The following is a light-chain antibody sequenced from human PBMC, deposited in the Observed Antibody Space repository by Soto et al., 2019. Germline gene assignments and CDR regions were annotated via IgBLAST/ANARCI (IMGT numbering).Light chain of an antibody. CDR2: GLT. CDR3: SSYTTSLTLV. J-gene: IGLJ3*02. Sequence: QSALTQPASVSGSPGQSITISCTGTSSDIGDYNDVSWYQQHPGKAPKLLIYGLTNRPSGVSNRFSGSKSGNTASLTISGLQAEDDADYYCSSYTTSLTLVFGGGTKLTVL. CDR1: SSDIGDYND. V-gene: IGLV2-14*01.